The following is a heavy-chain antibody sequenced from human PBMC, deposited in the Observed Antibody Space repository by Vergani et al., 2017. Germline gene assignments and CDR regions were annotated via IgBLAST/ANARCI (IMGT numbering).Heavy chain of an antibody. CDR1: GFTFSSYG. D-gene: IGHD3-22*01. CDR2: IWYDGSNK. Sequence: QVQLVESGGGVVQPGRSLRLSCAASGFTFSSYGMHWVRQAPGKGLEWVAVIWYDGSNKYYADSVKGRFTISRDNSKNTLYLQMNSLRAEDTAGYYCARSSEVMYDSSGYAFDIWGQGTMVTVSS. V-gene: IGHV3-33*01. CDR3: ARSSEVMYDSSGYAFDI. J-gene: IGHJ3*02.